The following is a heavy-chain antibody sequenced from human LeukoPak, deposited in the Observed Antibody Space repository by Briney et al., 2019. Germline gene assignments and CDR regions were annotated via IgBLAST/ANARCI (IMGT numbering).Heavy chain of an antibody. J-gene: IGHJ6*02. V-gene: IGHV4-31*03. CDR2: IYYSGST. CDR3: ARNVGGFALCYYYGMDV. CDR1: GGSISSGGYY. D-gene: IGHD3-10*01. Sequence: SETLSLTCTVSGGSISSGGYYWSWIRQHPGKGLEWIGYIYYSGSTYYNPSLKSRVTISVDTSKNQFSLKLSSVTAADTAVYYCARNVGGFALCYYYGMDVWGQGTTVTVSS.